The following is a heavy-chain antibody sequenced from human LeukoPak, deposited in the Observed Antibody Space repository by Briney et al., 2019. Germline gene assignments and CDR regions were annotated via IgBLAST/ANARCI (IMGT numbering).Heavy chain of an antibody. Sequence: PSQTLSLTCTVSGGSVSSGSYYWSWIRQPPGKGLEWIGYIYYSGSTNYNPSLKSRVTISVDTSKNQFSLKLSSVTAADTAVYYCARSITMVRGVRRVWFDPWGQGTLVTVSS. J-gene: IGHJ5*02. CDR2: IYYSGST. CDR3: ARSITMVRGVRRVWFDP. CDR1: GGSVSSGSYY. D-gene: IGHD3-10*01. V-gene: IGHV4-61*01.